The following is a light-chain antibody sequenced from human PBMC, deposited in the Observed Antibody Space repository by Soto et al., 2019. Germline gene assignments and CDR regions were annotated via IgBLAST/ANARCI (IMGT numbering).Light chain of an antibody. CDR1: QSISSY. V-gene: IGKV1-39*01. CDR2: TAS. Sequence: DIQMTQSPSSLSASVGDRVTITCRASQSISSYLNWYQQTPGKAPKLLIHTASSLQSGVPSRFSGSGSGADFTLTISSLLPEDFATYYCQQSYNTPRTFGQGTKVDI. J-gene: IGKJ1*01. CDR3: QQSYNTPRT.